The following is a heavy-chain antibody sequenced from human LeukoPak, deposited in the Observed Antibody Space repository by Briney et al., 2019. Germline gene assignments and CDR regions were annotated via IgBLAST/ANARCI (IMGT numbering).Heavy chain of an antibody. V-gene: IGHV3-30*03. D-gene: IGHD6-19*01. Sequence: SLRLSCAASGFTFSSYGMHWVRQAPGKGLEWVAVISYDGSNKYYADSVKGRFTISRDNSKNTLYLQMNSLRAEDTAVYYCARDKGWYSSGWYYFDYWGQGTLVTVSS. CDR2: ISYDGSNK. CDR1: GFTFSSYG. CDR3: ARDKGWYSSGWYYFDY. J-gene: IGHJ4*02.